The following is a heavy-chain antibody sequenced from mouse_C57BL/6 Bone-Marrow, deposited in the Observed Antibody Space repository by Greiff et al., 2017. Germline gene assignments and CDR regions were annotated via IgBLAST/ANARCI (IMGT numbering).Heavy chain of an antibody. CDR3: SRSLLNYTMDY. Sequence: VKLQQSGAELMKPGASVKLSCKATGYTFTGYWIAWVKQRPGQGLEWIGEIFPGSGSTNYNEKFKGKATFTADTSSNTAYMQLSSLPTEDSAIYYCSRSLLNYTMDYWGQGTSVTVSS. D-gene: IGHD2-1*01. CDR2: IFPGSGST. V-gene: IGHV1-9*01. J-gene: IGHJ4*01. CDR1: GYTFTGYW.